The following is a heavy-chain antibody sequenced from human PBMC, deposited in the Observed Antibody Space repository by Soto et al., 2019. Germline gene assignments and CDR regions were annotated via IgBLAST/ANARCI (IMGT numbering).Heavy chain of an antibody. D-gene: IGHD3-9*01. CDR1: GGSLSNYG. Sequence: QVQLVQYGAEVKKPGSSVKVSCKASGGSLSNYGISWVRQAPGQGLEWMGGIIPVFGTANYAQKFQGRVTVSAVEATSIVYMEGTSVGSEHTAVYYCARGDSTKIVVTTYYAMGRWGRGTTVSGSS. V-gene: IGHV1-69*12. CDR3: ARGDSTKIVVTTYYAMGR. CDR2: IIPVFGTA. J-gene: IGHJ6*02.